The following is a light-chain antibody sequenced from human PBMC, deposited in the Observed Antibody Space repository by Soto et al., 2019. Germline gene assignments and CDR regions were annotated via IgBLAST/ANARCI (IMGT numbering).Light chain of an antibody. CDR1: QAIGTD. V-gene: IGKV1-17*01. CDR3: LQYNSYPRT. CDR2: AAS. Sequence: IQVTQSPSSLSASLGDRVTITCRASQAIGTDLGWYQQKPGKAPKRLIYAASSLQSGAPPRFSGSGSGTDFTLTIRSLQSEDFATYFCLQYNSYPRTFGQGTKVDI. J-gene: IGKJ1*01.